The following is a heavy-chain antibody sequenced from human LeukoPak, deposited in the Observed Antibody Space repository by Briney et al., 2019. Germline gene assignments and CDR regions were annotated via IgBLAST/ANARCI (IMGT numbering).Heavy chain of an antibody. V-gene: IGHV3-11*04. D-gene: IGHD6-6*01. J-gene: IGHJ5*01. CDR1: GFTFSDSY. CDR3: TRDPRHFDS. CDR2: ISGSGHDI. Sequence: GGSLRLSCAASGFTFSDSYMTWVRQAPGKGVEWVAYISGSGHDINYSDSVKGRFTISRDNAKNSLYLQMSSLRVEDTAVYYCTRDPRHFDSCGQGTLVTVSS.